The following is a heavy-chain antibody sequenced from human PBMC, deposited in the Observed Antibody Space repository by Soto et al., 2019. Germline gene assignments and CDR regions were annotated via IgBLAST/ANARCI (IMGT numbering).Heavy chain of an antibody. CDR2: ISYDGSNK. Sequence: QVQLVESGGGVVQPGRSLRLSCAASGFTFSSYAMHWVRQAPGKGLERVAVISYDGSNKYYADSVKGRFTISRDNSKNRLYLQMNSLRAVDTDVYYCARAPSVGGGRWLGPPPALWGQGTLVTVSS. CDR3: ARAPSVGGGRWLGPPPAL. CDR1: GFTFSSYA. D-gene: IGHD6-19*01. J-gene: IGHJ4*02. V-gene: IGHV3-30-3*01.